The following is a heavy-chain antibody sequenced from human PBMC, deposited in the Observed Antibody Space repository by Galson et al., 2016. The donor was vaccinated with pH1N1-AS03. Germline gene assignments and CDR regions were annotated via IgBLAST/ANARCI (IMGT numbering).Heavy chain of an antibody. Sequence: SETLSLTCAVSGYSISSGYYWGWIRQPPGKGLEWIGSIYHSGSTSYNPSLKNRVTISLDTSKNQFSLKLSSVTAADTAVYYCARSPRTIAVAGTFPSRFDPWGQGMLVTVSS. D-gene: IGHD6-19*01. CDR3: ARSPRTIAVAGTFPSRFDP. V-gene: IGHV4-38-2*01. J-gene: IGHJ5*02. CDR1: GYSISSGYY. CDR2: IYHSGST.